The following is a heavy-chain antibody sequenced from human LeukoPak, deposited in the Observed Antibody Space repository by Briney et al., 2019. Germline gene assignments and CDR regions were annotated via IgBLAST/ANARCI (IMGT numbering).Heavy chain of an antibody. J-gene: IGHJ5*02. CDR1: GGSFSGYY. D-gene: IGHD3-10*01. V-gene: IGHV4-34*01. CDR2: INHSGST. CDR3: ARNGAYGSGSYYPIDL. Sequence: PSETLSLTCAVYGGSFSGYYWSWIRQPPGKGLEWIGEINHSGSTNYNPSLKGRVTMSLDMSKNHFSLKLTSVTAADTAVYHCARNGAYGSGSYYPIDLWGQGTLVTVSS.